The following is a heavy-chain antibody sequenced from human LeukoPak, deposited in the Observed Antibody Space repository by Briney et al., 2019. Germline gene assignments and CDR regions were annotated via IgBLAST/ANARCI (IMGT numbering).Heavy chain of an antibody. CDR1: GFTFDDYA. D-gene: IGHD1-1*01. Sequence: PGRSLRLSCAASGFTFDDYAMHWVRQAPGKGLEWVSGISWNSGSIGYADSVKGRFTISRDNAKNTLYLQMNSLRAEDTAVYYCARDWRFTIDYWGQGTLVTVSS. J-gene: IGHJ4*02. V-gene: IGHV3-9*01. CDR3: ARDWRFTIDY. CDR2: ISWNSGSI.